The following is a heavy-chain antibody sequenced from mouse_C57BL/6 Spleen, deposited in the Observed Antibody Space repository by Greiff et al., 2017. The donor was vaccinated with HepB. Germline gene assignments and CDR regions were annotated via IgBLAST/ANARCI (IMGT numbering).Heavy chain of an antibody. Sequence: EVKLMESGGGLVQPGGSLSLSCAASGFTFTDYYMSWVRQPPGKALEWLGFIRNKANGYKTEYSASVKGRFTISRDNSQSIFYLQMNALRAEDSATYYCARSFYDGYYSAWFAYWGQGTLVTVSA. CDR2: IRNKANGYKT. CDR3: ARSFYDGYYSAWFAY. V-gene: IGHV7-3*01. J-gene: IGHJ3*01. CDR1: GFTFTDYY. D-gene: IGHD2-3*01.